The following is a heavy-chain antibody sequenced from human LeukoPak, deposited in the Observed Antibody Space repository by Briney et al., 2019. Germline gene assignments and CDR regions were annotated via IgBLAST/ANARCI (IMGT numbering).Heavy chain of an antibody. CDR3: ARHLDGYYYDSSGYSKNYYYYYGMDV. V-gene: IGHV5-51*01. Sequence: GGALQISSKGSGCSFTSYWIGWGRRLPGKGVGWVGIIYPGDSDTRYSPSFQGQVTISADKSISTASLQWSSLKASDTAMYYCARHLDGYYYDSSGYSKNYYYYYGMDVWGQGTTVTVSS. D-gene: IGHD3-22*01. J-gene: IGHJ6*02. CDR2: IYPGDSDT. CDR1: GCSFTSYW.